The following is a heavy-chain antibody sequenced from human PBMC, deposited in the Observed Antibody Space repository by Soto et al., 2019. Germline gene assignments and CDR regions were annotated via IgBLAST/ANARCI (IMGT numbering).Heavy chain of an antibody. CDR1: GFSFSSHG. Sequence: QVQLVESGGGVVQPGRSLRLSCAASGFSFSSHGIHWVRQAPGTGLEWVAVISYDGSNKYYGDSVKGRFTISRDNSKKTLYRQRKSRRPEDTAVYYCAQGSGRGLEPSALDYWGKGTLGTVSS. CDR2: ISYDGSNK. V-gene: IGHV3-30*18. D-gene: IGHD3-10*01. J-gene: IGHJ4*02. CDR3: AQGSGRGLEPSALDY.